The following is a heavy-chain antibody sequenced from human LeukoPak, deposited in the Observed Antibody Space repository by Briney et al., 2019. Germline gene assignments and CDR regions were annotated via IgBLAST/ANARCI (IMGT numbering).Heavy chain of an antibody. D-gene: IGHD4-17*01. J-gene: IGHJ4*02. Sequence: KPSVTLSLTCTVSGVSVSSFYWTWIRQPAGKGLEWIGRIYATGNTNFNPSLKSRVTMSIDTSKNQFSLKLSSVTAADTAVYYCARDDYDDSTRGLDYWGQGTLVTVSS. CDR1: GVSVSSFY. CDR2: IYATGNT. V-gene: IGHV4-4*07. CDR3: ARDDYDDSTRGLDY.